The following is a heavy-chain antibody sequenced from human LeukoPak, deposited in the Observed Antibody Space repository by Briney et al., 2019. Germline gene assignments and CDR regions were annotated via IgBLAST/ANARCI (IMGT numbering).Heavy chain of an antibody. J-gene: IGHJ5*02. D-gene: IGHD3-10*01. V-gene: IGHV4-59*01. Sequence: PSETLSLTCTVSGGSISSYYWSWIRQPPGKGLEWIGYIYYSGSTNYNPSLKSRVTISVDTSKNQFSLKLSSVTAADTAVYYCARAQSGSGSYLNENYNWFDPWGQGTLVTVSS. CDR3: ARAQSGSGSYLNENYNWFDP. CDR2: IYYSGST. CDR1: GGSISSYY.